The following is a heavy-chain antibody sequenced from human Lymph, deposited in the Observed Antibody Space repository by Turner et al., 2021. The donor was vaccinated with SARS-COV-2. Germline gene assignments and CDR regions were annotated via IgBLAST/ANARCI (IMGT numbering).Heavy chain of an antibody. J-gene: IGHJ4*02. Sequence: QLQLQESGPGLVTPSETLSLPCTVSGDSINSSFYYWGWLRQPPGKGRDGMGGRNYSGSTDYNPAHKSRGSITVDTAKNQFSLKLSPVTAADTAVFYCARGSPQGWYVPGFDHWGQGTLVTVSS. CDR1: GDSINSSFYY. D-gene: IGHD6-19*01. CDR2: RNYSGST. V-gene: IGHV4-39*01. CDR3: ARGSPQGWYVPGFDH.